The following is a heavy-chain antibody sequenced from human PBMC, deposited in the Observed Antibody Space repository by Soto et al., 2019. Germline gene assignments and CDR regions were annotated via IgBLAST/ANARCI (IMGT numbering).Heavy chain of an antibody. D-gene: IGHD2-21*01. CDR3: AKRPIATGGNYFDY. CDR1: GFTFSSYG. V-gene: IGHV3-30*18. Sequence: GGSLRLSCAASGFTFSSYGMHWVRQAPGKGLEWVAVISYDGSNKYYADSVKVRFTISRDNSKNTLYLQMNSLRAEDTAVYYCAKRPIATGGNYFDYWGQGTLVTVSS. J-gene: IGHJ4*02. CDR2: ISYDGSNK.